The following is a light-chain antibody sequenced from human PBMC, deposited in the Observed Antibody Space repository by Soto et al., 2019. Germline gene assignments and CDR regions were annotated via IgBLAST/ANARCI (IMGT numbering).Light chain of an antibody. CDR3: QHYNNWPPWT. J-gene: IGKJ1*01. CDR2: GAS. CDR1: QRISSN. V-gene: IGKV3-15*01. Sequence: EEVMTQSPATLSVSPGERATLSCRASQRISSNLAWYQQRPGQAPRLLIYGASTRAPGIPARFSGSGSETEFTLTISSLQSEDFAVYYCQHYNNWPPWTFGQGTKVEIK.